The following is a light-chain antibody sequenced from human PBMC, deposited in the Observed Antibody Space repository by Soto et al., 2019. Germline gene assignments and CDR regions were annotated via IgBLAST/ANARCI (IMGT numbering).Light chain of an antibody. CDR2: KVS. CDR3: MQATQSSWT. J-gene: IGKJ1*01. Sequence: EMVVTQTPLSSPVTLGQAASISCRSSQSLVHSDGNTYLSWFQQRPGQPPRLLIYKVSDRFSGVPERFSGSGAGTDFTLTISRVEAEDVGVYYCMQATQSSWTFGQGTKVDIK. V-gene: IGKV2-24*01. CDR1: QSLVHSDGNTY.